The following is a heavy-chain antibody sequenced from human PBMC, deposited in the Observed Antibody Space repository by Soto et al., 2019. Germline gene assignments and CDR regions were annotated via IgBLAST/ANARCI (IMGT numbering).Heavy chain of an antibody. CDR1: GYTFTSYA. J-gene: IGHJ4*02. CDR2: INAGNGSA. V-gene: IGHV1-3*01. CDR3: ARTSGYYFYDY. D-gene: IGHD3-3*01. Sequence: ASVKFSCKASGYTFTSYAMHWVRQAPGQMLEWMVWINAGNGSAKYXXKVQGRVXXTRDTAASTAXMELSXLRSEDTDVYYCARTSGYYFYDYWRQGTLVTVSS.